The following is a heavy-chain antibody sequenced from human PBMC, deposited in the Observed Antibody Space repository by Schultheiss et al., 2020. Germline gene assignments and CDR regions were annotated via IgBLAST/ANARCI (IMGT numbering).Heavy chain of an antibody. V-gene: IGHV4-30-4*01. CDR1: GGSISSGDYY. Sequence: SETLSLTCTVSGGSISSGDYYWSWIRQPPGKGLEWIGYIYYSGSTNYNPSLKSRVTISVDTSKNQFSLKLSSVTAADTAVYFCARVHGYCTGGVCYGYFDSWGQGALVTVSS. J-gene: IGHJ4*02. D-gene: IGHD2-8*02. CDR3: ARVHGYCTGGVCYGYFDS. CDR2: IYYSGST.